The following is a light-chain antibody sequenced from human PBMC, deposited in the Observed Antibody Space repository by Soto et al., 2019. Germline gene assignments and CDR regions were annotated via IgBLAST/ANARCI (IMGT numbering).Light chain of an antibody. Sequence: DIQWTHYQSFLSASVGDRVTITCRASQGISGYLAWYQQKPGKVPKLLIYSTSTLPSGVPSRFSGSASGTEFTLTISSLQPEDFATYYCQHLNTYLITFGQGTRLEIK. CDR1: QGISGY. J-gene: IGKJ5*01. V-gene: IGKV1-9*01. CDR2: STS. CDR3: QHLNTYLIT.